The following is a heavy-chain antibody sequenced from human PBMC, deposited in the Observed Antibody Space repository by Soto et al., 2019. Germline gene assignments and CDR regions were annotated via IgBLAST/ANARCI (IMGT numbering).Heavy chain of an antibody. CDR1: GFTFSSYS. V-gene: IGHV3-21*01. CDR3: ARAQGSGYPGDGAFDI. D-gene: IGHD5-12*01. J-gene: IGHJ3*02. CDR2: ISSSSSYI. Sequence: EVQLVESGGGLVKPGGSLSLFCPASGFTFSSYSMNWVRQAPGKGLEWVSSISSSSSYIYYADSVKGRFTISRDNAKNSLYLQMNSLRAEDTAMYYCARAQGSGYPGDGAFDIWGQGTMVTVSS.